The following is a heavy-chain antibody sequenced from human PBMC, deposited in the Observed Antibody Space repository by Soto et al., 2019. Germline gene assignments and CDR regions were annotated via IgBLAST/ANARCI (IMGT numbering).Heavy chain of an antibody. D-gene: IGHD4-4*01. CDR2: ISWNSNTI. Sequence: PGGSLRLSCAASGFTFNDYVMHWVRQAPGKGLEWVSGISWNSNTIVYADSVKGRFTISRDNAENTVYLQMNSVRAEDTAIYYCTRDVQLQSFDGWGQGTLVTVSS. CDR1: GFTFNDYV. CDR3: TRDVQLQSFDG. V-gene: IGHV3-9*01. J-gene: IGHJ4*02.